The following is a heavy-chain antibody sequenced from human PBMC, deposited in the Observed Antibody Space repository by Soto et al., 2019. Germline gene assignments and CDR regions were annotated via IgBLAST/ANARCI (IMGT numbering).Heavy chain of an antibody. D-gene: IGHD3-16*01. CDR1: GFTLSMSA. CDR3: AKDRGINVKAGDALDV. J-gene: IGHJ3*01. V-gene: IGHV3-23*01. Sequence: EVQLMESGEGLVQPGGSLRLPCASSGFTLSMSAVNWVRQAPGKGLEWVSYISDSGDRTYYADSVKGRFTISRDRSKNTVSLQMDSLRAEDTSVYNCAKDRGINVKAGDALDVWGQGTKVTVSS. CDR2: ISDSGDRT.